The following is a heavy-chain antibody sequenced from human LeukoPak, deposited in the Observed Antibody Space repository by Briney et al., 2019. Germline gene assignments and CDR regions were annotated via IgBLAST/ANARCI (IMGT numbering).Heavy chain of an antibody. CDR2: ISYDGSNK. V-gene: IGHV3-30*03. J-gene: IGHJ5*02. CDR1: GFTFSSYG. CDR3: ARGPPCRSTSCYSYNWFDP. D-gene: IGHD2-2*02. Sequence: PGRSLRLSCAASGFTFSSYGMHWVRQAPGKGLEWVAVISYDGSNKYYADSVKGRFTISRDNSKNTLYLQMNSLRAEDTAVYYCARGPPCRSTSCYSYNWFDPWGQGTLVTVSS.